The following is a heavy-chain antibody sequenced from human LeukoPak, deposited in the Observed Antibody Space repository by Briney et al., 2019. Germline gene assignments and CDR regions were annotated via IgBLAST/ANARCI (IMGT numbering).Heavy chain of an antibody. CDR2: INTNTGNP. CDR1: GYTFTSYA. D-gene: IGHD3-22*01. V-gene: IGHV7-4-1*02. Sequence: ASVKVSCKASGYTFTSYAMNWVRQAPGQGLEWMGWINTNTGNPTYAQGFTGRFVFSLDTSVSTAYLQISSLKAEDTAVYYCATHYYDSRGYLDAFDIWGQGTMVTVSS. J-gene: IGHJ3*02. CDR3: ATHYYDSRGYLDAFDI.